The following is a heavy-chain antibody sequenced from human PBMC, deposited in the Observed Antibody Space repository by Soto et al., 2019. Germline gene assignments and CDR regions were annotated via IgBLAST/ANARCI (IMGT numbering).Heavy chain of an antibody. Sequence: EVQLLESGGGLVQPGGSLRLSCAASGFTFSSYAMSWVRQAPGKGLEWVSAISGSGGTTYYADSVKGRFTFSRDNSKTPLYLQMKSLRAEDKAVYYCAKTANGWFSAFDIWGQGTMVTVSS. CDR1: GFTFSSYA. D-gene: IGHD6-19*01. J-gene: IGHJ3*02. CDR2: ISGSGGTT. V-gene: IGHV3-23*01. CDR3: AKTANGWFSAFDI.